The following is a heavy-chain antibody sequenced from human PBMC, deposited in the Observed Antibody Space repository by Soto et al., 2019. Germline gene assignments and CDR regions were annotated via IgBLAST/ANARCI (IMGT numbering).Heavy chain of an antibody. Sequence: QVQLVQSGAEVRQPGSSVKVSCKASGLTYSSSAISWVRQAPGQGPEWMGGINPILGSPDYAPKFPGRVTSTADAAKSTVYMDLGSLRSEDTAMYYCARGGVDGVATSDFDYWGQGTLVTVSS. CDR3: ARGGVDGVATSDFDY. V-gene: IGHV1-69*01. D-gene: IGHD5-12*01. CDR2: INPILGSP. CDR1: GLTYSSSA. J-gene: IGHJ4*02.